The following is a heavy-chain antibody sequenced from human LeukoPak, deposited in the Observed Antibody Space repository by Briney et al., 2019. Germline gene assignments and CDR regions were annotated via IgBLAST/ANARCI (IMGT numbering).Heavy chain of an antibody. Sequence: SETLSLTCTVSGGSISSYYWSWIRQPPGKGLEWIGYIYYSGSTNYNPSLKSRVTISVDTSKNQFSLKLSSVTAADTAVYYCARGGDTAMDYWGQGTLVTVSS. CDR2: IYYSGST. CDR3: ARGGDTAMDY. D-gene: IGHD5-18*01. J-gene: IGHJ4*02. V-gene: IGHV4-59*08. CDR1: GGSISSYY.